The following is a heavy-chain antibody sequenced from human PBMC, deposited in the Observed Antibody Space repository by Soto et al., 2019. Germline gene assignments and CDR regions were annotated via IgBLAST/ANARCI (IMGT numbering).Heavy chain of an antibody. CDR3: ATGAAYYYDTSRY. J-gene: IGHJ4*02. Sequence: PGGSLRLSCTASGSVFSALAMHWIRQPPGKGLEWVAVVFNDESSISYADSVKGRFTISRDNSRNTLYLQMTSLRLEDTALYYCATGAAYYYDTSRYWGQGTLVTVSS. CDR1: GSVFSALA. CDR2: VFNDESSI. V-gene: IGHV3-30-3*01. D-gene: IGHD3-22*01.